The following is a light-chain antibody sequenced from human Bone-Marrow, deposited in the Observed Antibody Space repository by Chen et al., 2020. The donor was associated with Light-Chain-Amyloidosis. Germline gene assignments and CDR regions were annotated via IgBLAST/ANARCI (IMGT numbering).Light chain of an antibody. CDR2: EDN. V-gene: IGLV2-23*01. CDR1: STDVGNYNL. J-gene: IGLJ1*01. CDR3: CSYAGSQIFV. Sequence: QSAPTQPASVSGSPGQSITISCTGTSTDVGNYNLVSWYQRHPGKAPKLIIFEDNKRPSGVPSRFSGSRSGYTASLTISGLQAEDESDYYCCSYAGSQIFVFGTGSRVTVL.